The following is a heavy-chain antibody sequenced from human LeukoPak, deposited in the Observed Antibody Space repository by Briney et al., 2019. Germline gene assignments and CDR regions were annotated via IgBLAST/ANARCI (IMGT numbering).Heavy chain of an antibody. Sequence: SETLSLTCTVSGGCMTSYYWSWIRQPPGKGLEWIGHIYYSGSTNYNPSLKSRVTISVDTSKNQFSLKVRSVTAADTAVYYCARDTAVGLWGRGTLVTVSS. CDR2: IYYSGST. J-gene: IGHJ2*01. CDR1: GGCMTSYY. CDR3: ARDTAVGL. V-gene: IGHV4-59*01.